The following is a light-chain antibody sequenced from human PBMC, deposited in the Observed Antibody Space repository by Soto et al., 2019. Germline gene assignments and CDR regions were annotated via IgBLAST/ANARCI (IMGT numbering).Light chain of an antibody. V-gene: IGKV1-9*01. CDR1: QDVINS. CDR2: AAS. Sequence: DIQLTQSPSFLSASVGDRVTITCRASQDVINSLAWYQQKPGKVPKLLIFAASTLQSGTPARFSGSGSGTEFTLTIGILQPEDFATYYCQQLNSACTFGPGTKVDIK. J-gene: IGKJ3*01. CDR3: QQLNSACT.